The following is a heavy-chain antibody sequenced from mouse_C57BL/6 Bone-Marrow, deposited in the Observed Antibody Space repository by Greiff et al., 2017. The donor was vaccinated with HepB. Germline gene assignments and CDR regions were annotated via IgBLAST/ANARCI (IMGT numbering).Heavy chain of an antibody. CDR2: ISDGGSYT. CDR3: ARVDYERFAY. V-gene: IGHV5-4*03. J-gene: IGHJ3*01. Sequence: VMLVESGGGLVKPGGSLKLSCAASGFTFSSYAMSWVRQTPEKRLEWVATISDGGSYTYYPDNVKGRFTISRDNAKNNLYLQMSHLKSEDTAMYYCARVDYERFAYWGQGTLVTVSA. D-gene: IGHD2-4*01. CDR1: GFTFSSYA.